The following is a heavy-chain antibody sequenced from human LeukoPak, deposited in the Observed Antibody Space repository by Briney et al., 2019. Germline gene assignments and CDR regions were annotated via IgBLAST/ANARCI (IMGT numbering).Heavy chain of an antibody. CDR3: ASAYCGGDCFDEGYYFDY. D-gene: IGHD2-21*02. CDR2: IYYSGST. Sequence: PSETLSLTCAVSGGSISSGGYSWSWIRQPPGKGLEWIGYIYYSGSTNYNPSLKSRVTISVDTSKNQFSLKLSSVTAADTAVYYCASAYCGGDCFDEGYYFDYWGQGTLVTVSS. J-gene: IGHJ4*02. V-gene: IGHV4-61*08. CDR1: GGSISSGGYS.